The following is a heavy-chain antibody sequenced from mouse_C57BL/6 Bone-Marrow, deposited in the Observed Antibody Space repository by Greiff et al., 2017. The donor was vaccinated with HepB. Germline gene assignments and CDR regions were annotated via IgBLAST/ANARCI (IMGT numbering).Heavy chain of an antibody. D-gene: IGHD2-10*01. V-gene: IGHV7-1*01. J-gene: IGHJ3*01. Sequence: EVKLMESGGGLVQSGRSLRLSCATSGFTFSDFYMEWVRQAPGKGLEWIAASRNKANDYTTEYSASVKGRFIVSRDTSQSILYLQMNALRAEDTAIYYCARDGPYFGAYWGQGTLVTVSA. CDR1: GFTFSDFY. CDR3: ARDGPYFGAY. CDR2: SRNKANDYTT.